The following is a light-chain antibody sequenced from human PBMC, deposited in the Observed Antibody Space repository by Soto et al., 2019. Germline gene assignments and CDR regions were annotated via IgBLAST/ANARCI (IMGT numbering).Light chain of an antibody. Sequence: NFMLTQPHSVAESPGKTVILSCTRRSGSIASNYVQWYQQRPGSSPTTVIYEDNQRPPGVPDRFSGSIDSSSNSASLTVSGLETEDEADYYCQSYDATNQVFGGGTKLTVL. V-gene: IGLV6-57*01. J-gene: IGLJ3*02. CDR1: SGSIASNY. CDR3: QSYDATNQV. CDR2: EDN.